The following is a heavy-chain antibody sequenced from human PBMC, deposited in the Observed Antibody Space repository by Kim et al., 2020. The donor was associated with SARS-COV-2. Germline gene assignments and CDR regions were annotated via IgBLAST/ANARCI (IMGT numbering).Heavy chain of an antibody. CDR3: AKSLGGSMGY. J-gene: IGHJ4*02. Sequence: GGSLRLSCAASGFTFSSYAMSWVREAPGQGLEWVSAISGSGGSTYYADSVKGRFTISRDNSKNTLYLQMNSLRAEDTAVYYCAKSLGGSMGYCGQGTLVTVSS. V-gene: IGHV3-23*01. D-gene: IGHD2-15*01. CDR1: GFTFSSYA. CDR2: ISGSGGST.